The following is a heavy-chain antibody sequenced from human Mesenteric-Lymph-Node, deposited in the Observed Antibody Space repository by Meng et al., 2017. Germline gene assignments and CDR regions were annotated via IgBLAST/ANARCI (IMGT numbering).Heavy chain of an antibody. V-gene: IGHV4-30-2*01. CDR1: GGPIVSPDYS. Sequence: QLQLQEFGPGLVKPSQTPSLTCAVSGGPIVSPDYSCSWIRRPTGKGLEWIGYIYHNGSTYYNPYFKSRVTISLDRSKNQVSLKLNSVTAADTAVYSCARLGPRWFDHWGQGTLVTVSS. J-gene: IGHJ5*02. D-gene: IGHD7-27*01. CDR3: ARLGPRWFDH. CDR2: IYHNGST.